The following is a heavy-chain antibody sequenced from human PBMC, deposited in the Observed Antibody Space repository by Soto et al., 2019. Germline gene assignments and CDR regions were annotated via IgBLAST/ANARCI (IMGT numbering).Heavy chain of an antibody. CDR1: GGTFSSYA. CDR2: IIPIFGTA. J-gene: IGHJ4*02. CDR3: ARDLTITMIVVVMRY. Sequence: SVKVSCKASGGTFSSYAISWVRQAPGQGLEWMGGIIPIFGTANYAQKFQGRVTITADESTSTAYMELSSLRSEDTAVYYCARDLTITMIVVVMRYWCQGTLVTVSS. D-gene: IGHD3-22*01. V-gene: IGHV1-69*13.